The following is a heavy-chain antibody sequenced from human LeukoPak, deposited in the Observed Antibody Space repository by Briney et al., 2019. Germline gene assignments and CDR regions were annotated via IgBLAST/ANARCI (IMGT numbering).Heavy chain of an antibody. D-gene: IGHD1-26*01. CDR1: GGSIRSYY. J-gene: IGHJ6*03. V-gene: IGHV4-59*01. CDR2: IYYSGST. CDR3: ARAQKAYSGSYSGYYYYMDV. Sequence: PSETLSLTCTVSGGSIRSYYWSWIRQPPGKGLEWIGYIYYSGSTNYNPSLKSRVTISVDTSKNQFSLKLSSVTAADTAVYHRARAQKAYSGSYSGYYYYMDVWGKGTTVTISS.